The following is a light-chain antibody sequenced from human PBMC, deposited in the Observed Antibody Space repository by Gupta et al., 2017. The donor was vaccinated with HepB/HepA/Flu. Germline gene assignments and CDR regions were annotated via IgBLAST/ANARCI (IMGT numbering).Light chain of an antibody. V-gene: IGLV2-14*03. J-gene: IGLJ2*01. CDR2: DVS. CDR3: SADTSSSSLV. CDR1: SSEVGGYNY. Sequence: QSALPQPASVSGSPGQSITISCTGTSSEVGGYNYVSWDQQHPGKAHKLIIYDVSKRTAGVASRLSGSKAGNTASLTISGLKAEGEADYYCSADTSSSSLVFGGGTKLTVL.